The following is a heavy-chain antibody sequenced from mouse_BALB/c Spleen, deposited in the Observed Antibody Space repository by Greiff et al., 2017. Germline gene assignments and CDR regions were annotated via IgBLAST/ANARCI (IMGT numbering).Heavy chain of an antibody. V-gene: IGHV5-9*03. CDR2: ISSGGGNT. Sequence: EVKLMESGGGLVKPGGSLKLSCAASGFTFSSYTMSWVRQTPEKRLEWVATISSGGGNTYYPDSVKGRFTISRDNAKNNLYLQMSSLRSEDTALYYCARCIVYYFDYWGQGTTLTVSS. CDR1: GFTFSSYT. J-gene: IGHJ2*01. CDR3: ARCIVYYFDY.